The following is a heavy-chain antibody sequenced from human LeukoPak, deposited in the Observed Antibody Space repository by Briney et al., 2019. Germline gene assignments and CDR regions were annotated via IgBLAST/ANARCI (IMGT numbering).Heavy chain of an antibody. Sequence: PGGSLRLSCAASGFTFSSYAMSWVRQAPGKGLEWVSAISGSGGSTYYADSVKGRFTISRDNSKNTLYLQMNSLRAEDTAVYYCAKDALPQGYSSGWYGGAFDIWGQGTMVTVSS. CDR3: AKDALPQGYSSGWYGGAFDI. V-gene: IGHV3-23*01. CDR2: ISGSGGST. D-gene: IGHD6-19*01. J-gene: IGHJ3*02. CDR1: GFTFSSYA.